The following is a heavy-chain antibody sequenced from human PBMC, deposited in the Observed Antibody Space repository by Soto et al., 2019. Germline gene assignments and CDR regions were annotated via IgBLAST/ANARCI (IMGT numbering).Heavy chain of an antibody. D-gene: IGHD3-3*01. J-gene: IGHJ4*02. V-gene: IGHV3-23*01. CDR1: GFTFSSYA. Sequence: GGSLRLSCAASGFTFSSYAMSWVRQAPGKGLEWVSAISGSGGSTYYADSVKGRFTISRDNSKNTLYLQMNSLRAEDTAVYYCAKDGHYDFWSGYYSLDYWGQGTLVTVSS. CDR3: AKDGHYDFWSGYYSLDY. CDR2: ISGSGGST.